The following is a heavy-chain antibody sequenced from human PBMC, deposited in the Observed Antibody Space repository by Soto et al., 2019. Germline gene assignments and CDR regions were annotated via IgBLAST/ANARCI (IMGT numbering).Heavy chain of an antibody. Sequence: EVQLLESGGGLVQPGGSLRLSCAASGFTFSSYAMSWVRQAPGKGLEWVSAISGSGGSTYYADSVQGRFTISRDNSKNTLDLQMNSLRAEDTAVYYCAKSRFYGDYANYFDYWGQGTLVTVSS. CDR1: GFTFSSYA. D-gene: IGHD4-17*01. CDR2: ISGSGGST. V-gene: IGHV3-23*01. CDR3: AKSRFYGDYANYFDY. J-gene: IGHJ4*02.